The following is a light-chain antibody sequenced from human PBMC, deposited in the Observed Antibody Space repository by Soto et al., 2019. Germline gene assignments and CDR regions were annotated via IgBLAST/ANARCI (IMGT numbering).Light chain of an antibody. CDR2: DAS. CDR1: QGISSD. J-gene: IGKJ5*01. Sequence: AIQLTQSPSSLSASVGDRVTITCRASQGISSDLAWYQQKPGKAPKLLIYDASSLESGVPARFSGSGTGTDFTLTISSLQPEDFATYYWQQFNSYPTTFGQGTWLEIK. CDR3: QQFNSYPTT. V-gene: IGKV1-13*02.